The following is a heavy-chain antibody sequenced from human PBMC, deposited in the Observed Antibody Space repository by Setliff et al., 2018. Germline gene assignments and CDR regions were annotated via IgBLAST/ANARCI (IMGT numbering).Heavy chain of an antibody. CDR3: ATDLKFTRFCFGSNCYSGAFEM. CDR2: IIPILNKP. D-gene: IGHD2-21*02. V-gene: IGHV1-69*10. Sequence: SVKVSCKASGGTFSIYGISWVRQAPGQGLEWMGGIIPILNKPNYAQSFQGRVAITADKSTTTSYMELSGLRSEDTALYFCATDLKFTRFCFGSNCYSGAFEMWGQGTMVTVSS. J-gene: IGHJ3*02. CDR1: GGTFSIYG.